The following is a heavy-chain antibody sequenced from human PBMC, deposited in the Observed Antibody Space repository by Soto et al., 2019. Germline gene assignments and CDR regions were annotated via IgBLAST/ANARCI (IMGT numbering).Heavy chain of an antibody. V-gene: IGHV1-69*13. CDR2: IIPIFGTA. J-gene: IGHJ6*02. D-gene: IGHD2-15*01. CDR1: GGTFSSYA. Sequence: GASVKVSCKASGGTFSSYAINWVRQAPGQGLEWMGRIIPIFGTANYAQKLQGRVTITADVSTSTAYMELSSLRSEDTAVYYCARGSGGSSYYYYGMDVWGQGTTVTVSS. CDR3: ARGSGGSSYYYYGMDV.